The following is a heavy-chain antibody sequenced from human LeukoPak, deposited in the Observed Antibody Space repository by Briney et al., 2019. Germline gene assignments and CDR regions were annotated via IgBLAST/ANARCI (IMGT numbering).Heavy chain of an antibody. J-gene: IGHJ4*02. CDR1: GFTFSDYN. Sequence: GGSLRLSCAASGFTFSDYNMNWVRQSPEKGLEWVSSITSGTTYIYYADSVRGRFTLSRDNAKNSLYLQMNSLRAEDTAVYYCARWPYSSSYYFDYRGQGTLVTVSS. CDR2: ITSGTTYI. CDR3: ARWPYSSSYYFDY. D-gene: IGHD6-6*01. V-gene: IGHV3-21*01.